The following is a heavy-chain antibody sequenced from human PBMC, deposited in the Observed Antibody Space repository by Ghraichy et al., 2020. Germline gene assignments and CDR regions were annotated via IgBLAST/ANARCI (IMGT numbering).Heavy chain of an antibody. Sequence: GGSLRLSCAASGLTFSSYSMNWVRQAPGKGLEWVSYISSGSSTVYYADSVKGRFTISRDNGKNSLFLQMHSLRAEDTAVYYCARVQIRAFDYWGQGTLVTVSS. CDR1: GLTFSSYS. V-gene: IGHV3-48*01. CDR3: ARVQIRAFDY. J-gene: IGHJ4*02. CDR2: ISSGSSTV.